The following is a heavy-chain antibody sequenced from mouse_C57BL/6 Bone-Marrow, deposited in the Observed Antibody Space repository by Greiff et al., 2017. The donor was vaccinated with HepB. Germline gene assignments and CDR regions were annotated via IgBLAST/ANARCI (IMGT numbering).Heavy chain of an antibody. CDR1: GYAFSSSW. CDR2: IYPGDGDT. Sequence: VQLQQSGPELVKPGASVKISCKASGYAFSSSWMNWVKQRPGKGLEWIGRIYPGDGDTNYNGKFKGKATLTADKSSSTAYMQLSSLTSEDSAVYFCARCPPVVDTDDFDYWGQCTTLTVSS. J-gene: IGHJ2*01. V-gene: IGHV1-82*01. D-gene: IGHD1-1*01. CDR3: ARCPPVVDTDDFDY.